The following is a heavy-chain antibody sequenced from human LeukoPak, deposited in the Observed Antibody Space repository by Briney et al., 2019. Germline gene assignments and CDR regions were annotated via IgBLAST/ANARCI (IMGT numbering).Heavy chain of an antibody. Sequence: SETLSLTCAVYGGSFSGYYWSWIRQPPGKGLEWIGEINHSGSTNYNPSLKSRVTISVDTSKNQFSLKLSSVTAADTAVYYCASGYGSSWNQEDGYNTLANWGQGTLVTVS. J-gene: IGHJ4*02. V-gene: IGHV4-34*01. CDR3: ASGYGSSWNQEDGYNTLAN. D-gene: IGHD6-13*01. CDR2: INHSGST. CDR1: GGSFSGYY.